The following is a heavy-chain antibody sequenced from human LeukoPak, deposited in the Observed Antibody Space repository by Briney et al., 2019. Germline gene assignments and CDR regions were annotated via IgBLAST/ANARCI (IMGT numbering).Heavy chain of an antibody. CDR1: GYTFTGYY. J-gene: IGHJ4*02. CDR3: ARDNEYAVPAATPRY. Sequence: ASVKVSCKASGYTFTGYYMYWVRQAPGHGLEWMGWINPNSGGTNYAQKFQGRVTMTRDTSISTAYMELSRLRSDDTAVYYCARDNEYAVPAATPRYWGQGTLVTVSS. D-gene: IGHD2-2*01. V-gene: IGHV1-2*02. CDR2: INPNSGGT.